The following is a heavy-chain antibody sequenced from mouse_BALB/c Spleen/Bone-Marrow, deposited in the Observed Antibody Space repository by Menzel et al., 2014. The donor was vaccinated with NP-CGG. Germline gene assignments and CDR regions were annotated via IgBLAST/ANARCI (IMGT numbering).Heavy chain of an antibody. J-gene: IGHJ2*01. CDR1: GYAFSGYW. V-gene: IGHV1-80*01. CDR3: ARGGISVDY. Sequence: VQLQQSGAELVRPGSSVKISCKASGYAFSGYWMNWVKQRPGQGLEWIGQIYPGDGDTDYNGKFKGKATLTADKSSSTAYMQLSSLTSEDSAVYFCARGGISVDYWGRGTTLTVSS. CDR2: IYPGDGDT.